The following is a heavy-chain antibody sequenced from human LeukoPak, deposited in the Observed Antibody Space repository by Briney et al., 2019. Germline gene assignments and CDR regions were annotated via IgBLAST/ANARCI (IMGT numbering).Heavy chain of an antibody. V-gene: IGHV4-39*07. CDR1: GGSISSSSYY. J-gene: IGHJ5*02. CDR3: ARRKAVAWFDP. D-gene: IGHD6-19*01. Sequence: SETLSLTCTVSGGSISSSSYYWGWIRQPPGKGLEWIGSISQSGSTYYNPSLKSRVSISVDTSKNQFSLKLSSVTAADTAVYYCARRKAVAWFDPWGQGTLVTVSS. CDR2: ISQSGST.